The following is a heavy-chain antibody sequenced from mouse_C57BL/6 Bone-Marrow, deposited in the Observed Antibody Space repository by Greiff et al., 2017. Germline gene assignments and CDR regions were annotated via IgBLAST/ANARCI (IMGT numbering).Heavy chain of an antibody. CDR2: IYPGDGDT. CDR1: GYAFSSSW. J-gene: IGHJ1*03. Sequence: VQLQQSGPELVKPGASVQISCKASGYAFSSSWMNWVKQRPGKGLEWIGRIYPGDGDTNYNGKFKGKATLTADKSSSTAYMQLSSLTSEDSAVYFCARSGNYYGSSYFYWYFDVWGTGTTVTVSS. V-gene: IGHV1-82*01. CDR3: ARSGNYYGSSYFYWYFDV. D-gene: IGHD1-1*01.